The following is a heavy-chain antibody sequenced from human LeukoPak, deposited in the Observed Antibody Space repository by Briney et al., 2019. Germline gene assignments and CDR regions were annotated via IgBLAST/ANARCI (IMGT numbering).Heavy chain of an antibody. V-gene: IGHV4-39*01. Sequence: SETLSLTCTVSGGSILDSTYYWAWIRQPPGKGLEWIATIFYTGNTHYNPSLKSRVTMSVDTVKNQFSLNLNSVTAADTAVYYCARQSSGYYYGWFDPWGQGTLVTASS. CDR3: ARQSSGYYYGWFDP. D-gene: IGHD3-22*01. CDR2: IFYTGNT. J-gene: IGHJ5*02. CDR1: GGSILDSTYY.